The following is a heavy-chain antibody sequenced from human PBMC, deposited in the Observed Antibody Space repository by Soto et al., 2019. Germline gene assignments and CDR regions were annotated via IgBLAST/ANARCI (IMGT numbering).Heavy chain of an antibody. CDR2: IFSTGTT. CDR3: ARGPRGQLSGMDV. Sequence: KTSETLSLTCTVPDGSINSYYWSWVRQPAGKGLEWIGRIFSTGTTDYNPSLKRRVTMSIDTSKNQLSLRLRSVTAADTAVYYCARGPRGQLSGMDVWGQGTTVTVSS. V-gene: IGHV4-4*07. D-gene: IGHD6-13*01. CDR1: DGSINSYY. J-gene: IGHJ6*02.